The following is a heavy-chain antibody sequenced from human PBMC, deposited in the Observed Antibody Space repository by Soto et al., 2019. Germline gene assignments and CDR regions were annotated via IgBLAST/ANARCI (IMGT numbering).Heavy chain of an antibody. J-gene: IGHJ4*02. Sequence: SETLSLTCTVSGGSISSSSYYWGWIRQPPGKGLEWIGSIYYSGSTYYNPSLKSRVTISVDTSKNQFSLKLSSVTAADTAVYYCASQLRYFDWLLSYDFDYWGQGTLVTVSS. CDR2: IYYSGST. CDR3: ASQLRYFDWLLSYDFDY. V-gene: IGHV4-39*01. CDR1: GGSISSSSYY. D-gene: IGHD3-9*01.